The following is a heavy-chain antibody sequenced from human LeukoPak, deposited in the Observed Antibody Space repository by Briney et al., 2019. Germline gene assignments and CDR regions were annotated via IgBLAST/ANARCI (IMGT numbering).Heavy chain of an antibody. Sequence: PGGSLRLSCATSGFTFSSYAMSWVRQAPGKGLEWVSPNSGSGGSTYYADSVKGRFTISRDNSKNTLYLQMNSLRAEDTAVYYCAKVPRAPYYFDYLGQGALVTVSS. J-gene: IGHJ4*02. CDR3: AKVPRAPYYFDY. CDR2: NSGSGGST. CDR1: GFTFSSYA. V-gene: IGHV3-23*01.